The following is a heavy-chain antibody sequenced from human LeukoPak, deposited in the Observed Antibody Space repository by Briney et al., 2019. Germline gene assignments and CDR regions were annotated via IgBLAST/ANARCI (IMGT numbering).Heavy chain of an antibody. CDR2: INHSGST. J-gene: IGHJ5*02. Sequence: SETLSLTCAVYGGSFSGYYWSWIRQPPGKGLEWIGEINHSGSTNYNPSLKSRVTISVDTSKNQFSLKLSSVTAADTAVYYRARGPYCSGGSCYPNWFDPWGQGTLVTVSS. D-gene: IGHD2-15*01. CDR1: GGSFSGYY. V-gene: IGHV4-34*01. CDR3: ARGPYCSGGSCYPNWFDP.